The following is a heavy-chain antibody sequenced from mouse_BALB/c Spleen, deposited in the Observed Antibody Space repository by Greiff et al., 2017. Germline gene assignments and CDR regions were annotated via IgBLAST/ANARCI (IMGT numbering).Heavy chain of an antibody. CDR3: ARGGVYYGYDYYAMDY. D-gene: IGHD1-2*01. V-gene: IGHV5-6-5*01. CDR1: GFTFSSYA. Sequence: EVQLQESGGGLVKPGGSLKLSCAASGFTFSSYAMSWVRQTPEKRLEWVASISSGGSTYYPDSVKGRFTISRDNARNILYLQMSSLRSEDTAMYYCARGGVYYGYDYYAMDYWGQGTSVTVSS. CDR2: ISSGGST. J-gene: IGHJ4*01.